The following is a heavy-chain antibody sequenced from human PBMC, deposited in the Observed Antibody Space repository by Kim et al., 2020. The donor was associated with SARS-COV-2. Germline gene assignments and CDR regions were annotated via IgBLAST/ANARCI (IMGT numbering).Heavy chain of an antibody. CDR1: GFTFSSYA. CDR3: AKMSRYYDFWSGYFWAPGDLVTDDAFDI. CDR2: IYSGGSST. V-gene: IGHV3-23*03. Sequence: GGSLRLSCAASGFTFSSYAMSWVRQAPGKGLEWVSVIYSGGSSTYYADSVKGRFTISRDNSKNTLYLQMNSLRAEDTAVYYCAKMSRYYDFWSGYFWAPGDLVTDDAFDIWGQGTMVTVSS. J-gene: IGHJ3*02. D-gene: IGHD3-3*01.